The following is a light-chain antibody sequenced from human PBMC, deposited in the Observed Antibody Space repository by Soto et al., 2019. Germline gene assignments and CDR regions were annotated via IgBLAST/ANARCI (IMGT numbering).Light chain of an antibody. CDR1: RNVSTF. J-gene: IGKJ1*01. Sequence: EFVLTQSPGTLSLSPGERATLSCRASRNVSTFLGWYQQKPGQPPRLLIYDASNRATGVPARFSGSGSGTDFTLTISSLEPEDFAVYYCQQRSNWPWSFGQGTKVEIK. V-gene: IGKV3-11*01. CDR3: QQRSNWPWS. CDR2: DAS.